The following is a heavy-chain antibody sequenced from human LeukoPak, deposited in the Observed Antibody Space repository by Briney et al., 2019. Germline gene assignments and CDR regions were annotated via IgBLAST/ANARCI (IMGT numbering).Heavy chain of an antibody. CDR1: GGTFSSYA. J-gene: IGHJ3*02. CDR2: IIPIFGTA. CDR3: AKDHTPTYDSSGYYYSHDAFDI. D-gene: IGHD3-22*01. V-gene: IGHV1-69*13. Sequence: GASVKVSCKASGGTFSSYAISWVRQAPGQGLEWMGGIIPIFGTANYAQKFQGRVTITADESTSTAYMELSSLRSEDTAVYYCAKDHTPTYDSSGYYYSHDAFDIWGQGTMVTVSS.